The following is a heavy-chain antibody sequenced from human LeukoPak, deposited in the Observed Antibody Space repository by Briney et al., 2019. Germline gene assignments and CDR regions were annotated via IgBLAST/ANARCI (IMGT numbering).Heavy chain of an antibody. Sequence: GGSLRLSCAASGFTFSSYAMSWVRQAPGKGLEWVSAVSGRGGRTNHADSVKGRFTISRDNSKNMLYLQMNSLRAEDTAVYYCASHTGYSYYYGMDVWGQGITVTVSS. CDR2: VSGRGGRT. J-gene: IGHJ6*02. V-gene: IGHV3-23*01. CDR3: ASHTGYSYYYGMDV. D-gene: IGHD2-8*02. CDR1: GFTFSSYA.